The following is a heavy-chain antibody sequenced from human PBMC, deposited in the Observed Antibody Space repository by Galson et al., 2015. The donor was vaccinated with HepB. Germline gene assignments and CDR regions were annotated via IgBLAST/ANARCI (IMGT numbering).Heavy chain of an antibody. CDR2: INPNSGGT. Sequence: SVKVSCKASGYTFTGYYMHWVRQAPGQGLEWMGWINPNSGGTNYAQKFQGWVTMTRDTSISTAYMELSRLRSDDTAVYYCARVYGGSGWALDYWGQGTLVTVSS. CDR1: GYTFTGYY. D-gene: IGHD6-19*01. CDR3: ARVYGGSGWALDY. J-gene: IGHJ4*02. V-gene: IGHV1-2*04.